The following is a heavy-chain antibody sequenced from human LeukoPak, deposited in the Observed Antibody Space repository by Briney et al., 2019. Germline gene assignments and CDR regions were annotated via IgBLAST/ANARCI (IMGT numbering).Heavy chain of an antibody. D-gene: IGHD6-13*01. V-gene: IGHV4-59*01. CDR3: ARAGSSSSPPRDY. CDR1: GGSISSYY. CDR2: ISYSGST. Sequence: SETLSLTCTVSGGSISSYYWSLIRQPPGKGLEWIGYISYSGSTNYNPSLKSRVTMSVDTSKNQFSLKLSSVTAADTAVYYCARAGSSSSPPRDYWGQGTLVTVSS. J-gene: IGHJ4*02.